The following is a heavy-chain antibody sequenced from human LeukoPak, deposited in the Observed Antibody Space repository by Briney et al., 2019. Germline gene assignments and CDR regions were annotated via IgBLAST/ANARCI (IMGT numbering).Heavy chain of an antibody. CDR1: GFTFSSYA. V-gene: IGHV3-30-3*01. J-gene: IGHJ4*02. CDR3: ARAMTTVPTAY. D-gene: IGHD4-17*01. Sequence: PGGSLRLSCAASGFTFSSYAMHWVRQAPGKGLEWVAVISYDGSNKYYADSVKGRFTISRDNSKNTLYLQMNSLRAEDTAVYYCARAMTTVPTAYWGQGTLVTVSS. CDR2: ISYDGSNK.